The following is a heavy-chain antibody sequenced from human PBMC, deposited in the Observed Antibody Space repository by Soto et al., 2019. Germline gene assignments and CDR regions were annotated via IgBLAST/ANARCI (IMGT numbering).Heavy chain of an antibody. Sequence: QVQLVQSGAEVKKPGSSVKVSCTASGGTFSSYDISWVRQAPGQGLEWMGGIIPIFGTANYAQKFQGRVTITADESTSTVYMEVSGLRSEDTAVYYCGRADIVVVPAGYSYADWFDPWGQGTLVTVSS. CDR3: GRADIVVVPAGYSYADWFDP. V-gene: IGHV1-69*01. CDR2: IIPIFGTA. D-gene: IGHD2-2*01. CDR1: GGTFSSYD. J-gene: IGHJ5*02.